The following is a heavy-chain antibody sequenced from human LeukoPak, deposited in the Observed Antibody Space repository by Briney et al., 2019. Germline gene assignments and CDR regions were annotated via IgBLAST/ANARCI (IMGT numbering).Heavy chain of an antibody. J-gene: IGHJ3*02. CDR3: AKASSGWPLGAFDI. CDR1: GFTFDDYA. V-gene: IGHV3-9*01. D-gene: IGHD6-19*01. CDR2: ISWNSGSI. Sequence: GGSLRLSCAASGFTFDDYAMHWVRQAPGKGLEWVAGISWNSGSICYADSVKGRFTISRDNAKNSLYLQMNSLRAEDTALYYCAKASSGWPLGAFDIWGQGTMVTVSS.